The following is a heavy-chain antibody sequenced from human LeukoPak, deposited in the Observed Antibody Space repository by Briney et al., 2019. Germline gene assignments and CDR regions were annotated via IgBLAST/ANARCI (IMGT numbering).Heavy chain of an antibody. CDR2: INSDGSST. V-gene: IGHV3-74*01. CDR3: AKALIADAFDI. CDR1: GFTSSSYW. Sequence: GGSLRLSCAVSGFTSSSYWMHWVRQAPGKGLVWVSRINSDGSSTSYADSVKGRFTISRDNSKNTLYLQMNSLRAEDTAVYYCAKALIADAFDIWGQGTMVTVSS. J-gene: IGHJ3*02.